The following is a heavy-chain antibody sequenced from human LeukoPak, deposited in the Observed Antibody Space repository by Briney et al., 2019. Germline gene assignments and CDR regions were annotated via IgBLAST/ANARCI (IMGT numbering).Heavy chain of an antibody. V-gene: IGHV4-34*01. CDR1: GVSFSGYY. J-gene: IGHJ4*02. CDR2: INHSGRT. CDR3: ARQRRNCDN. Sequence: SETLSLTCAVYGVSFSGYYWSCIRQPPGKGLEWIGEINHSGRTNYNPSLKSRVTIAVDTSKPQFSLKLSSVPAAVTAVYYCARQRRNCDNWRQGTRVTVSS.